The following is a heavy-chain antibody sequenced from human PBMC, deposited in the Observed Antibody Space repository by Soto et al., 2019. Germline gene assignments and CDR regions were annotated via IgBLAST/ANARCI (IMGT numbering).Heavy chain of an antibody. CDR2: IRSSSSYI. J-gene: IGHJ6*02. CDR3: ARVSIAVAKHARDV. Sequence: GGSLRLSCAASGLTFSSYSMNWVRQAPGKGLEWVSSIRSSSSYIYYADSVKGRFTISRDNAKNALYLQMNSLRAEYTAVYYCARVSIAVAKHARDVWGQGTTVPVS. D-gene: IGHD6-19*01. V-gene: IGHV3-21*01. CDR1: GLTFSSYS.